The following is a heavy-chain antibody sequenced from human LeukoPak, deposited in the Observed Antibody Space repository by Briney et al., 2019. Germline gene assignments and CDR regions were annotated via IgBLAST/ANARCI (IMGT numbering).Heavy chain of an antibody. V-gene: IGHV1-2*02. J-gene: IGHJ5*02. D-gene: IGHD2/OR15-2a*01. CDR2: IIPNSGGT. CDR1: GYTFTAYY. Sequence: ASVKVSCKASGYTFTAYYIHWVRQAPGQGLEWMGWIIPNSGGTNYAQKLQGRVTMTTDTSTSIAYMELRSLRSDDTAVYYCARDLISGPVNWFDPWGQGTLVTVSS. CDR3: ARDLISGPVNWFDP.